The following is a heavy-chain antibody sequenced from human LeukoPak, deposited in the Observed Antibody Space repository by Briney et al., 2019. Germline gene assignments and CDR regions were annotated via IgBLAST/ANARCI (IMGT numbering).Heavy chain of an antibody. CDR3: ASNPTDYDSSGYYLFDH. Sequence: PGGSLRLSCAASGFTFSSYAMSWVRQAPGKGLEWVSAISGSGGSTYYADSVKGRFTISRDNSKNTLYLQMNSLRAEDTAVYYCASNPTDYDSSGYYLFDHWGQGTLVTVSS. V-gene: IGHV3-23*01. J-gene: IGHJ4*02. CDR1: GFTFSSYA. CDR2: ISGSGGST. D-gene: IGHD3-22*01.